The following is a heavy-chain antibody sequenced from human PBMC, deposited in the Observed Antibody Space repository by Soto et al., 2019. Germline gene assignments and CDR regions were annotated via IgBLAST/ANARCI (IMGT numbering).Heavy chain of an antibody. D-gene: IGHD2-2*02. CDR2: IMPIFGTA. J-gene: IGHJ4*02. V-gene: IGHV1-69*01. Sequence: QVQLVQSGAEVKKPGSSVKVSCKASGGTFSNYGISWVRQAPGQGLEWMGGIMPIFGTATYAQKFQGRVTITADESTSTAYMELSSLRSEDTAVYYCARTRGKYPSFDYWGQGTLVTVSS. CDR3: ARTRGKYPSFDY. CDR1: GGTFSNYG.